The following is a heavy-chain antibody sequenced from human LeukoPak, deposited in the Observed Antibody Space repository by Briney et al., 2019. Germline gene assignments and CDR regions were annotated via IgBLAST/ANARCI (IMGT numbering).Heavy chain of an antibody. D-gene: IGHD6-13*01. CDR2: INPNSGDT. CDR1: GYTFTGYY. J-gene: IGHJ4*02. V-gene: IGHV1-2*02. Sequence: ASVKVSCKASGYTFTGYYIHWVRQAPGQGLEWMAWINPNSGDTLYARKFQGRVTMTRDTSISTVYMELSRLRSDDTAIYYCARINSSGWYEGYYFDYWGQGTLVTVTS. CDR3: ARINSSGWYEGYYFDY.